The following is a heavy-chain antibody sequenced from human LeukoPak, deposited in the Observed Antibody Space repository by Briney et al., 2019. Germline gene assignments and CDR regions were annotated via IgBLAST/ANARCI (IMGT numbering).Heavy chain of an antibody. CDR2: IIPIFGTA. CDR3: ARDCSSTSCYGAFDI. J-gene: IGHJ3*02. V-gene: IGHV1-69*13. CDR1: GGTFSSYT. Sequence: AASVKVSCKASGGTFSSYTISWVRQAPGQGLEWMGGIIPIFGTANYAQKFQDRVTITADESTSTAYMELSSLRSEDTAVYYCARDCSSTSCYGAFDIWGQGTMVTVSS. D-gene: IGHD2-2*01.